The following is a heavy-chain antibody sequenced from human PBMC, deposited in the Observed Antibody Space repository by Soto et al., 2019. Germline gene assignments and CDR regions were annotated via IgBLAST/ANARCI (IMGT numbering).Heavy chain of an antibody. J-gene: IGHJ4*02. CDR2: VWYDGSTK. D-gene: IGHD3-9*01. CDR1: GFTFSSYG. V-gene: IGHV3-33*01. Sequence: QVQLVESGGGVVQPGRSLRLSCAASGFTFSSYGMHWVRQAPGKGLEWVAVVWYDGSTKYYADSVKGRFTISRDNFKNTLYLKMDSLRAEDTAVYYCARDVGAYDILTCYSVDYWGQRTLVTVSS. CDR3: ARDVGAYDILTCYSVDY.